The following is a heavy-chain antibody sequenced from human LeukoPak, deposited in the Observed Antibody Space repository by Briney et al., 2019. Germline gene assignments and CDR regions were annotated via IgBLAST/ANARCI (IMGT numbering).Heavy chain of an antibody. D-gene: IGHD5-18*01. CDR3: ARGAGYSYGFYFDY. Sequence: GGSLSLSCAASGFTFSSYEMNWVRQAPGKGLEWVSYISSSGSTIYYADSVKGRFTISRDNAKNSLYLQMNSLRAEDTAVYYCARGAGYSYGFYFDYWGQGTLVTVSS. V-gene: IGHV3-48*03. CDR2: ISSSGSTI. CDR1: GFTFSSYE. J-gene: IGHJ4*02.